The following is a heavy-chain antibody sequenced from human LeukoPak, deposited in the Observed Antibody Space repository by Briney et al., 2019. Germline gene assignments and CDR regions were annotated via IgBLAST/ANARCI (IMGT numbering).Heavy chain of an antibody. V-gene: IGHV1-46*01. CDR2: INPHDGSS. Sequence: ASVKVSCKASGYTFTNYFLHWVRQAPGQGLEWMGTINPHDGSSSYAQNFQGRVTMTRDTSTSTVYMELRSLRSDDTAVYYCARGLGATNWFDPWGQGTLVTVSS. D-gene: IGHD1-26*01. CDR3: ARGLGATNWFDP. J-gene: IGHJ5*02. CDR1: GYTFTNYF.